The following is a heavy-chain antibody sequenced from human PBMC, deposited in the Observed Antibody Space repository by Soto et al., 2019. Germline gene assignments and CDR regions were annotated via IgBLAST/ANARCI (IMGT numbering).Heavy chain of an antibody. CDR1: GFTFSGSV. V-gene: IGHV3-73*01. D-gene: IGHD6-6*01. CDR3: XXXXNSSKGFDY. CDR2: XXXXDSDYAT. J-gene: IGHJ4*02. Sequence: EVQLVESGGGLVHPGGSLKLSCAVSGFTFSGSVMHWVRQAPGKGLEWLGXXXXXDSDYATSYAETVKGRVTISRDDXXXXXXXXXXXXXXXXXXXXXXXXXXNSSKGFDYWGQGTLVTVSS.